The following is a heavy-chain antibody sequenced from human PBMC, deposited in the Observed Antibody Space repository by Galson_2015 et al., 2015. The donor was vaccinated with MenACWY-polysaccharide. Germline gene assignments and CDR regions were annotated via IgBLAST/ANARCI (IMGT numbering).Heavy chain of an antibody. CDR3: ARAPTFGVVIMGGMDV. J-gene: IGHJ6*02. Sequence: SLRLSCAASGFTFSSYDMHWVRQAAGKGLEWVSAIGTAGDTYYPGSVKGRFTISSENAKNSLYLQMNSLRAGDTAVYSCARAPTFGVVIMGGMDVWVQGTTVTVSS. CDR2: IGTAGDT. CDR1: GFTFSSYD. V-gene: IGHV3-13*01. D-gene: IGHD3-3*01.